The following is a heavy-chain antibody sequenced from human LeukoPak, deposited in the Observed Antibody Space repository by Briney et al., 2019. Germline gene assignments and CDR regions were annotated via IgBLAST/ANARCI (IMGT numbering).Heavy chain of an antibody. D-gene: IGHD6-13*01. V-gene: IGHV4-39*01. CDR1: GGSISSSSYY. J-gene: IGHJ6*03. CDR2: IYYSGST. Sequence: SETLSLTCTVSGGSISSSSYYWGWIRQPPGKGLEWIGSIYYSGSTYYNPSLKSRVTISVDTSKNQFSLKLSSVTAADTAVYYCAKIATYSYYYYMDVWGKGTTVTVSS. CDR3: AKIATYSYYYYMDV.